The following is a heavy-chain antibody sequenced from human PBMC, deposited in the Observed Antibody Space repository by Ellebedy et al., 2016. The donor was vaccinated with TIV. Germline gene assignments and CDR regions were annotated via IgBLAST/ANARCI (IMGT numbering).Heavy chain of an antibody. CDR1: GYTLTELS. CDR3: ATDLDMVRGVIFDY. V-gene: IGHV1-24*01. Sequence: ASVKVSCKVSGYTLTELSMHWVRQAPGKGLEWMGGFDPEDGETIYAQKFQGRVTMTEDTSTDTAYMELSSLRSEDTAVYYCATDLDMVRGVIFDYWGQGTLVTVSS. J-gene: IGHJ4*02. CDR2: FDPEDGET. D-gene: IGHD3-10*01.